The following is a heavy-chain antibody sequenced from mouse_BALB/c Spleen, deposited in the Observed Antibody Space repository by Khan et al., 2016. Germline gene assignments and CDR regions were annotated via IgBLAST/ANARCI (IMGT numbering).Heavy chain of an antibody. CDR3: ARARPYYAMDY. CDR2: IDPANGNT. V-gene: IGHV14-3*02. Sequence: VWLQQSGAELVKPGASVKLSCTASGFNIKDTYMHWVKQRPEQGLEWIGRIDPANGNTKYDPKFQGKATITADTSSNTAYLQLSSLTSEDTAVYYCARARPYYAMDYWGQGTSVTVSS. J-gene: IGHJ4*01. CDR1: GFNIKDTY.